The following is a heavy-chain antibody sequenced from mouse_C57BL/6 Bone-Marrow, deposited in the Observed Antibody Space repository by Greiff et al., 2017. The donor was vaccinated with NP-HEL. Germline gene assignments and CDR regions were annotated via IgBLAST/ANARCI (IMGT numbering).Heavy chain of an antibody. CDR2: ISYDGSN. CDR1: GYSITSGYY. V-gene: IGHV3-6*01. CDR3: AGFITTVVENPYFDV. J-gene: IGHJ1*03. D-gene: IGHD1-1*01. Sequence: EVQLVESGPGLVKPSQSLSLTCSVTGYSITSGYYWNWIRQFPGNKLEWMGYISYDGSNNYNPSLKNRISITRDTSKNQFFLKLNSVTTEDTATYYCAGFITTVVENPYFDVWGTGTTVTVSS.